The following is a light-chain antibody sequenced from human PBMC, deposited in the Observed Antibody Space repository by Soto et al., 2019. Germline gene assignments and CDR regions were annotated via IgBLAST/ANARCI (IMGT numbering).Light chain of an antibody. CDR2: KAS. J-gene: IGKJ1*01. CDR1: QIISSW. V-gene: IGKV1-5*03. CDR3: QQSHPTWT. Sequence: DSQMTQAASTLSASVGDRVSITCGASQIISSWLAWYQQKPGKAPKLLIHKASSLESGVPSRFSGSGSGTEFTLTISSLQPDDFAPYYCQQSHPTWTFGQGTKVDIK.